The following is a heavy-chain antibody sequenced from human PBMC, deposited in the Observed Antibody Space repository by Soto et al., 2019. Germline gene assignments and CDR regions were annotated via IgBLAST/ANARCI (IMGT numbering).Heavy chain of an antibody. D-gene: IGHD2-2*01. CDR2: IIPILAIA. V-gene: IGHV1-69*08. CDR1: GGTFSNYT. Sequence: QVQLVQSGAEVKKPGSSVKVSCKASGGTFSNYTISWVRQAPGQGLEWMGRIIPILAIANSAQKFQDRVTIIADKSTSTAYMELSSLRSEDTAVYYCAREVGCGTSCYAESYYYYYGMDVWGQGTTVTVSS. J-gene: IGHJ6*02. CDR3: AREVGCGTSCYAESYYYYYGMDV.